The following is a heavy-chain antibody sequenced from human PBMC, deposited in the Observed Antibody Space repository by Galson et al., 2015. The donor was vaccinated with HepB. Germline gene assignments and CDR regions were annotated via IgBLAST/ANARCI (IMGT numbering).Heavy chain of an antibody. CDR2: IYSRGSTI. J-gene: IGHJ4*02. D-gene: IGHD4-17*01. CDR3: TRAADPDYGDFHWLTQNYFDS. Sequence: SLRLSRAASGFAFSSYTMNWVRQAPGKGLEWLSYIYSRGSTIYYADSVKGRFTISRDNARNSLFLQMDNLRADDTAVYYCTRAADPDYGDFHWLTQNYFDSWGQGTLVTVSS. CDR1: GFAFSSYT. V-gene: IGHV3-48*01.